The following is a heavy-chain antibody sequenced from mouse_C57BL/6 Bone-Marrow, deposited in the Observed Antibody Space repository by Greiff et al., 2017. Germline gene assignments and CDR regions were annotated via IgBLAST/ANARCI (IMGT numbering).Heavy chain of an antibody. V-gene: IGHV5-4*03. CDR2: ISDGGSYT. CDR1: GFTFSSYA. CDR3: ARGLTTRFDY. Sequence: EVMLVESGGGLVKPGGSLKLSCAASGFTFSSYAMSWVRQTPEKRLEWVATISDGGSYTYYPDNVKGRFTISRDNAKNNLYLQMSHLKSEDTAMYYCARGLTTRFDYWGQGTTRTVSS. J-gene: IGHJ2*01. D-gene: IGHD2-1*01.